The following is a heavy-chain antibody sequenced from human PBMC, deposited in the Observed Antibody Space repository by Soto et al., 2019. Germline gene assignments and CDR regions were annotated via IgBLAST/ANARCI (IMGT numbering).Heavy chain of an antibody. V-gene: IGHV1-2*02. J-gene: IGHJ6*02. D-gene: IGHD5-12*01. CDR2: INPNSGVA. CDR3: VRQGGGSEYPQFFYYGMDV. Sequence: VELVQSGAEVEKPGAAVRISCKTSGYTFTAYYIHWVRQAPGQGLEWMGWINPNSGVANYAQKFQGRVTMTRDTFISTVYMELTKMRSEDTTIYYCVRQGGGSEYPQFFYYGMDVLGQGTTAAASS. CDR1: GYTFTAYY.